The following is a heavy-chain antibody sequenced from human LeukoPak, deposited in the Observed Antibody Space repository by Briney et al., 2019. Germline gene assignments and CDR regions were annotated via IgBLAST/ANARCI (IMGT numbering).Heavy chain of an antibody. CDR3: AKDHPRDYVWGSLDY. V-gene: IGHV3-30*18. J-gene: IGHJ4*02. CDR1: GFTFSSYG. D-gene: IGHD3-16*01. CDR2: ISYDGSNK. Sequence: QPGRSLRLSCAASGFTFSSYGMHWVRQAPGKGLEWVAVISYDGSNKYYADSVKGRFTISRDNSKNTLYLQMNSLRAEDTAVCYCAKDHPRDYVWGSLDYWGQGTLVTVSS.